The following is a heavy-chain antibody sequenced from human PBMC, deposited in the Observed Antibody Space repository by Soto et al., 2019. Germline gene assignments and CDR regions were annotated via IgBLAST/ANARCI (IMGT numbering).Heavy chain of an antibody. V-gene: IGHV3-30-3*01. Sequence: GGSLRLSCAASGFTFSSYAMHWVRQAPGKGLEWVTVISNDGTNKYYADSVKGRFTISRDNSKNTLYLQMNSLRAEDTAVYYCAREGPHCSSTSCYKIFDPWGQGTLVTVSS. D-gene: IGHD2-2*02. CDR2: ISNDGTNK. CDR3: AREGPHCSSTSCYKIFDP. CDR1: GFTFSSYA. J-gene: IGHJ5*02.